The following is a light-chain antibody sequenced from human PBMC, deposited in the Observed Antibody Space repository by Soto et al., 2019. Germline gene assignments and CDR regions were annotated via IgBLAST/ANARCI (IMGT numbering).Light chain of an antibody. CDR3: HQYTSSRT. V-gene: IGKV3-20*01. J-gene: IGKJ1*01. CDR1: QSVSSSY. CDR2: GAS. Sequence: EIVLTQSPATLSLSPGDRATLSCRASQSVSSSYLAWHQQKPGQAPRLLIYGASSRATGIPDRFSGSGSGTDFTLTISRLEPEDFAVYYCHQYTSSRTFGQGTKVDIK.